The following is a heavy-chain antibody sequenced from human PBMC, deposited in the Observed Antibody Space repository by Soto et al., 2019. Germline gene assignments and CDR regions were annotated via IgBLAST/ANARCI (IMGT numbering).Heavy chain of an antibody. V-gene: IGHV1-18*01. Sequence: QVQLVQSGAEVKKPGASVMVSCKGSGYSFITYGMSWVRQAPGQGLEWVGWISTYNGNTKYVESLQGRVTMTTDTTTSTAYMELRRLRSDDTAVYYCARGPTDYYDKSGDYCLDYWGQGTLVTVSP. CDR3: ARGPTDYYDKSGDYCLDY. D-gene: IGHD3-22*01. CDR2: ISTYNGNT. J-gene: IGHJ4*02. CDR1: GYSFITYG.